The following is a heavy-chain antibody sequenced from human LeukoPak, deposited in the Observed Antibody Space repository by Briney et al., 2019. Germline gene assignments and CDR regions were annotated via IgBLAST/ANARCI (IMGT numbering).Heavy chain of an antibody. CDR2: IYYSGST. CDR3: ARALLEPLLVDY. CDR1: GGSISSSSYY. V-gene: IGHV4-39*07. D-gene: IGHD1-1*01. Sequence: PSETLSLTCTVSGGSISSSSYYWGWIRQPPGKGLEWIGSIYYSGSTCYNPSLKSRVTISVDTSKNQFSLKLSSVTAADTAVYYCARALLEPLLVDYWGQGTLVTVSS. J-gene: IGHJ4*02.